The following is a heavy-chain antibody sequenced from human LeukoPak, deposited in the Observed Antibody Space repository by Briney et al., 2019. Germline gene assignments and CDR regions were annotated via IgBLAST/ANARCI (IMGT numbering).Heavy chain of an antibody. J-gene: IGHJ5*02. V-gene: IGHV3-23*01. D-gene: IGHD3-10*01. CDR1: GVTFGIYD. CDR3: AKARGPLIGVNWFDP. CDR2: ISGSGGST. Sequence: GGSLRLSCAASGVTFGIYDMSWVRQAPGKGLEWVSAISGSGGSTYYADSVKGRFTISRDNSKNTLYLQMNSLRAEDTAVYYCAKARGPLIGVNWFDPWGQGTLVTVSS.